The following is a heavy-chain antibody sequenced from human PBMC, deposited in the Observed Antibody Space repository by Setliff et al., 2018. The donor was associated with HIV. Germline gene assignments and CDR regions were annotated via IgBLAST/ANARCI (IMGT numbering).Heavy chain of an antibody. CDR2: IYTGGNA. CDR1: GGSISSGSYY. J-gene: IGHJ4*02. D-gene: IGHD4-17*01. V-gene: IGHV4-61*09. Sequence: SETLSLTCTVSGGSISSGSYYWSWIRQPAGKGLEWIGHIYTGGNANYNPSLQSRVTISVDTSKNQFSLMLGSMTAADTAVYYCARDPHDYGDLPRCFDYWGQGALVTVSS. CDR3: ARDPHDYGDLPRCFDY.